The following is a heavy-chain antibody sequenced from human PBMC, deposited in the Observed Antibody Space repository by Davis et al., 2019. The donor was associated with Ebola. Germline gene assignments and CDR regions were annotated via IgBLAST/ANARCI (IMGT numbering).Heavy chain of an antibody. CDR2: VSYDGNVQ. CDR1: GFTFSSYS. CDR3: ARGPSTGNSFTY. J-gene: IGHJ4*02. V-gene: IGHV3-30*03. Sequence: SLKISCAASGFTFSSYSMNSVRQAPGKGLDWVAVVSYDGNVQYYADSVKGRFTISRDNAKNSLYLQMNSLRAEDTAVYYCARGPSTGNSFTYWGQGTLVTVSS. D-gene: IGHD6-13*01.